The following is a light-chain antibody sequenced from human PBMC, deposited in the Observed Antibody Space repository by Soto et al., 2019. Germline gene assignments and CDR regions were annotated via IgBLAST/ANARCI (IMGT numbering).Light chain of an antibody. CDR1: QTVRTY. V-gene: IGKV1-39*01. CDR3: QQTFSTPHT. J-gene: IGKJ5*01. Sequence: DIQMTQSPSSLSASVGDRVTITCRASQTVRTYLNWYQQKPGKAPTLLVYAASTLESTVPPSFSGAGSETDFTLTISGLQPEDFAPYYCQQTFSTPHTFGQGTRLE. CDR2: AAS.